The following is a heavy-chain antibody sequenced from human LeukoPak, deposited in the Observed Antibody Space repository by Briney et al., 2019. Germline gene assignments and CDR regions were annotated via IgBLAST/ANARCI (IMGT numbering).Heavy chain of an antibody. CDR1: GGSISSSSYY. V-gene: IGHV4-39*01. Sequence: SETLPLTCTVSGGSISSSSYYWGWIRQPPGKGLEWIGSIYYSGSTYYNPSLKSRVTISVDTSKNQFSLKLSSVTAADTAVYYCARQVGATDAFDIWGQGTMVTVSS. D-gene: IGHD1-26*01. CDR2: IYYSGST. CDR3: ARQVGATDAFDI. J-gene: IGHJ3*02.